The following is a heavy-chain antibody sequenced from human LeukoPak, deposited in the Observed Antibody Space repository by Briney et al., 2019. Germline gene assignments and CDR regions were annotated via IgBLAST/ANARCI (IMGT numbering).Heavy chain of an antibody. CDR2: IDYDSSHI. Sequence: GGSLRLSCAASGFTFSTSAMNWVRQVPGKGLEWVSSIDYDSSHIYYAASVRGRFTISTDNARNSVYLQMNSRRVEDTAVYYCARDPLRYLRVGHYDYWGQGTLVAVSS. J-gene: IGHJ4*02. CDR3: ARDPLRYLRVGHYDY. CDR1: GFTFSTSA. D-gene: IGHD3-9*01. V-gene: IGHV3-21*01.